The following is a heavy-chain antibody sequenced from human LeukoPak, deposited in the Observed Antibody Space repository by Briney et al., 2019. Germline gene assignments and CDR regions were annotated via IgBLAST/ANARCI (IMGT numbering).Heavy chain of an antibody. V-gene: IGHV3-30*02. D-gene: IGHD3-22*01. CDR3: AKGNDSSGFDLSY. CDR1: GIIFSRYG. J-gene: IGHJ4*02. CDR2: IRYDGSTQ. Sequence: GGSLRLSCTASGIIFSRYGMHWVRQAPGKGLEWVAFIRYDGSTQNYADSVKGRFTISRDNSKNTLYLQMTTLKAEKTSVYCCAKGNDSSGFDLSYWGQGTLVTVSS.